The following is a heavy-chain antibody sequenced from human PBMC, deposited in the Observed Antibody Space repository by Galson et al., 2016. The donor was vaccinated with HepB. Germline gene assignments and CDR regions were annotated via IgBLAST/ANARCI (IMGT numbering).Heavy chain of an antibody. V-gene: IGHV3-64D*09. CDR1: GFTFSTHY. CDR2: ISDNGGST. Sequence: SLRLSCAASGFTFSTHYMDWVRQAPGQGLEYVSGISDNGGSTYYVDSVKGRFTISRDNSNNTVYLQMSSPRPEDTAVYYCVKAWRGSDRDYWGQGSLVTVSS. J-gene: IGHJ4*02. CDR3: VKAWRGSDRDY. D-gene: IGHD3-16*01.